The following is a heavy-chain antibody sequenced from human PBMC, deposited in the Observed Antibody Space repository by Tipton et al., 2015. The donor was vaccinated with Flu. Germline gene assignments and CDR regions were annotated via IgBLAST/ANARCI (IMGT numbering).Heavy chain of an antibody. J-gene: IGHJ5*01. V-gene: IGHV4-38-2*01. D-gene: IGHD4-11*01. CDR3: ARRGYSNYVSEPKNWFDS. CDR1: GDSIRSDYF. Sequence: TLSLTCSVSGDSIRSDYFWGWIRQPPGKGLEWIGNIHRSGSPYYNPSLKSRVTMSVASSTNHFSLELRSVTAADTAVYFCARRGYSNYVSEPKNWFDSWGQGILVTVSS. CDR2: IHRSGSP.